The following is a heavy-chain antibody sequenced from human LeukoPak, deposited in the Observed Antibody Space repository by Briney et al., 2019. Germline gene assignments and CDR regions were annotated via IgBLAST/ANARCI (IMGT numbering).Heavy chain of an antibody. CDR1: GFTFSSYW. V-gene: IGHV3-74*01. Sequence: GGSLRLSCAASGFTFSSYWMHWVRQAPGKGLVWVSRINSDGSSTIYADSVKGRFTISRDNDKNTLYLQMNSLRAEDTAVYYCARAIYDSSGYYYFSPYYFDYWGQGTLVTVSS. D-gene: IGHD3-22*01. J-gene: IGHJ4*02. CDR3: ARAIYDSSGYYYFSPYYFDY. CDR2: INSDGSST.